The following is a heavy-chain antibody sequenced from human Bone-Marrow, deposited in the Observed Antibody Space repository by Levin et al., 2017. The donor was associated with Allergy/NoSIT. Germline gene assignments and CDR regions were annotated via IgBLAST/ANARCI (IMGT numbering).Heavy chain of an antibody. CDR1: GYTFTGYY. V-gene: IGHV1-2*02. D-gene: IGHD3-22*01. J-gene: IGHJ5*01. CDR3: AGEPPDGSSGSPVLNSVWFDS. Sequence: GESLKISCKASGYTFTGYYMHWVRQAPGQGLEWMGWINPNSGGTNYAQKFQGRVTMTRDTSITTAYMELSRLRSDDTAIYYCAGEPPDGSSGSPVLNSVWFDSWGQGTLVTVSS. CDR2: INPNSGGT.